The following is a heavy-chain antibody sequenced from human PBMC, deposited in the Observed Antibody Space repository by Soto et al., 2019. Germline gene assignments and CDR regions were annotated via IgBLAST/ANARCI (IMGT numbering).Heavy chain of an antibody. CDR1: GFTFSSYG. D-gene: IGHD6-13*01. CDR2: IWYDGSNK. CDR3: ARAIHSSSWYYRYYYYGMDV. J-gene: IGHJ6*02. V-gene: IGHV3-33*01. Sequence: QVQLVESGGGVVQPGRSLRLSCAASGFTFSSYGMHWVRQAPGKGLEWVAVIWYDGSNKYYADSVKGRFTISRDNSKKTLYLQMNSLRAEDTAVYYCARAIHSSSWYYRYYYYGMDVWGQGTTVTVSS.